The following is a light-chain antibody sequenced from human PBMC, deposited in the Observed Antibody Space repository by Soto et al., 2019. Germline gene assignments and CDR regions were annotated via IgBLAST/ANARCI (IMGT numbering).Light chain of an antibody. CDR1: QSVTSNY. CDR3: QQDAGAPWT. Sequence: EIVLTQSPGTLSVSPGERAALSCKASQSVTSNYLAWYQQRPGQAPRLLIYAANRRATGSPDRLTGSGSGTDFNLTISSLEPEDSALYYWQQDAGAPWTFGQGTRVEIK. J-gene: IGKJ1*01. CDR2: AAN. V-gene: IGKV3-20*01.